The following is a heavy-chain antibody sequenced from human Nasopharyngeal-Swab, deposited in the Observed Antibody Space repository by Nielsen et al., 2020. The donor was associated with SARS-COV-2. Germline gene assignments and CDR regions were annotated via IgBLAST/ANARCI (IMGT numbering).Heavy chain of an antibody. D-gene: IGHD6-19*01. CDR2: IYSGGRT. J-gene: IGHJ6*02. CDR3: AREKAVAGIGGYHYYGMDV. CDR1: GFTVSSNY. V-gene: IGHV3-53*05. Sequence: GESLKISCAASGFTVSSNYMSWVRQAPGKGREWVSVIYSGGRTYYIDSVKGRFTVSRDNSRNTLYLQMNSLRPEDTAVYYCAREKAVAGIGGYHYYGMDVWGQGTTVTVSS.